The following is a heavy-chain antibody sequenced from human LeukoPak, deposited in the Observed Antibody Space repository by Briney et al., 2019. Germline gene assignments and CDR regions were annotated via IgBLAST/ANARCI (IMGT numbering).Heavy chain of an antibody. CDR2: TYYRSTWYN. V-gene: IGHV6-1*01. Sequence: SQTLSLTCAISGDSVSSDSATWNWIRQSPSRGLEWLGRTYYRSTWYNDYAVSVRGRITVNPDTSKNQFSLHMNSVTPEDTAVYYCARRLTQYDCFDPWGQGILVTVSS. CDR1: GDSVSSDSAT. J-gene: IGHJ5*02. CDR3: ARRLTQYDCFDP. D-gene: IGHD2-2*01.